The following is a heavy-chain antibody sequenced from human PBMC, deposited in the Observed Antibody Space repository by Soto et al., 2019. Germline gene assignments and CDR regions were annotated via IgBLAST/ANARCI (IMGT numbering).Heavy chain of an antibody. J-gene: IGHJ4*02. D-gene: IGHD3-10*01. CDR2: IDPSDSRT. V-gene: IGHV5-10-1*01. CDR3: AKKANSGPGSQYFDN. Sequence: GESLKISCKGSGYSFTSYWISWVRQMPGKGLEWMGRIDPSDSRTSYSPSFQGHVTISVDRSLRTAYLQMNSLRAEDTAIYYCAKKANSGPGSQYFDNWGQGTLVTVSS. CDR1: GYSFTSYW.